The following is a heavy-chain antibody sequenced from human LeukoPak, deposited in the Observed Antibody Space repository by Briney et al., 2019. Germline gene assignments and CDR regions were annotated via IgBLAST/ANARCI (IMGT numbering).Heavy chain of an antibody. V-gene: IGHV3-30-3*01. D-gene: IGHD1-7*01. CDR2: ISKDGSDK. J-gene: IGHJ4*02. CDR1: GFTFSDYA. Sequence: HPGGSLRLSCAASGFTFSDYAMHWVRQAPGKGLEWVAVISKDGSDKYYPGSVRGRFTISRDNSKNTIYLQMDSLRAEDTAIYYCARGYWWNYDYWGQGTLVTVSS. CDR3: ARGYWWNYDY.